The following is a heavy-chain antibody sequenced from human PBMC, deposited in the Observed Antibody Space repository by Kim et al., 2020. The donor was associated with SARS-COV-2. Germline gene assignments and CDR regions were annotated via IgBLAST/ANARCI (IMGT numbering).Heavy chain of an antibody. CDR2: INTDTGDP. CDR1: GYIFTDYA. CDR3: VRGTVLRGYYMSDVFDV. J-gene: IGHJ3*01. D-gene: IGHD3-3*01. Sequence: ASVKVSCKASGYIFTDYALIWVRQAPGHGLEWMGWINTDTGDPAYAQGFTGRFVFSLDTSVGTAHLQISSLQAEDTGVYYCVRGTVLRGYYMSDVFDVWGQGTMVTVSS. V-gene: IGHV7-4-1*02.